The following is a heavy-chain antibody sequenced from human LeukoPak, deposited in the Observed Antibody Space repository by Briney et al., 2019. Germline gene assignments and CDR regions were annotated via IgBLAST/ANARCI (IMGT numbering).Heavy chain of an antibody. J-gene: IGHJ4*02. CDR2: IIPIFGTA. CDR1: GGTFSSYA. Sequence: SVKVSCKASGGTFSSYAISWVRQAPGQGLEWMGGIIPIFGTANYAQKFQGRVTITADESTSTAYMELSSLRSKDTAVYYCARPQEYYDFWSGYYLFDYWGQGTLVTVSS. CDR3: ARPQEYYDFWSGYYLFDY. V-gene: IGHV1-69*01. D-gene: IGHD3-3*01.